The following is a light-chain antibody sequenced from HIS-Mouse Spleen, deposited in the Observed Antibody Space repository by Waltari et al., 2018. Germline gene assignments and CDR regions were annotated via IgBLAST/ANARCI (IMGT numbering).Light chain of an antibody. CDR3: SSYTSSSTEV. J-gene: IGLJ2*01. CDR2: DVS. Sequence: QSALTQPASVSGSPGQSITFSCTGTSSDVGGYNYVSWYQQHPGKAPKLMIYDVSNRPAGVSNRFSGSKSGHTASLTISGLQAEDEADYYCSSYTSSSTEVFGGGTKLTVL. CDR1: SSDVGGYNY. V-gene: IGLV2-14*03.